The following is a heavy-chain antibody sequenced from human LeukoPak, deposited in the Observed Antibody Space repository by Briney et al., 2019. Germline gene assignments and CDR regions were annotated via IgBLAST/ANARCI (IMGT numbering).Heavy chain of an antibody. Sequence: SETLSLTCTVSGGSISSYCWSWIRQPPGKGLEWIGYIYYSGSTNYNPSLKSRVTISVDTSKNQFSLKLSSVTAADTAVYYCARLGGDYGDDYWGQGTMVTVSS. D-gene: IGHD4-17*01. J-gene: IGHJ4*02. CDR2: IYYSGST. CDR3: ARLGGDYGDDY. V-gene: IGHV4-59*08. CDR1: GGSISSYC.